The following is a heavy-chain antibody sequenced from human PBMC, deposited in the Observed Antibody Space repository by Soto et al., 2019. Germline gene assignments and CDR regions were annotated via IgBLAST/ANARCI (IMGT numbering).Heavy chain of an antibody. D-gene: IGHD4-17*01. CDR1: GYTMNTYG. Sequence: PVKGSCKGSGYTMNTYGIGWGRQAPGQGLEWMGWISPYNGDTNSAPKLQDRVTMTTDTSTSTAYMELRSLRSDDTAVYYCTRDGRQADYGAKWYFGIWGRGTLGTV. CDR3: TRDGRQADYGAKWYFGI. CDR2: ISPYNGDT. V-gene: IGHV1-18*01. J-gene: IGHJ2*01.